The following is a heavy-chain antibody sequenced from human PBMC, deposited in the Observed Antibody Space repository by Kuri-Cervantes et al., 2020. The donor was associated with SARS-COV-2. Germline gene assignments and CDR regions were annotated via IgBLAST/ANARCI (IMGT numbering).Heavy chain of an antibody. CDR2: VSWNGSRT. J-gene: IGHJ4*02. Sequence: GESLKISGAASGFTFSNSDMNWVRQVPGKGLEWVSGVSWNGSRTHYADSVKGRFIISRDNSRNFLYQQMDSLRPEDMAVYYCVRHKAAAGIVAPDWGQGTLVTVSS. D-gene: IGHD6-13*01. V-gene: IGHV3-19*01. CDR3: VRHKAAAGIVAPD. CDR1: GFTFSNSD.